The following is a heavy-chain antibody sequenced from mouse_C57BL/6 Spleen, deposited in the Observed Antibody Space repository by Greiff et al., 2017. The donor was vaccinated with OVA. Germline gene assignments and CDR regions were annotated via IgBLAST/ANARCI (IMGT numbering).Heavy chain of an antibody. CDR2: ISSGSSTI. V-gene: IGHV5-17*01. J-gene: IGHJ3*01. Sequence: EVKLVESGGGLVKPGGSLKLSCAASGFTFSDYGMHWVRQAPEKGLEWVAYISSGSSTIYYADTVKGTFTISRDNAKNTLCLQMTSLRSEDTAMYYCARIWGAYWGQGTLVTVSA. D-gene: IGHD1-1*02. CDR1: GFTFSDYG. CDR3: ARIWGAY.